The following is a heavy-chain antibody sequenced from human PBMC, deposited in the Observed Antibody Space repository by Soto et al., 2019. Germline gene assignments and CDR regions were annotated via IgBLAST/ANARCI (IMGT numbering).Heavy chain of an antibody. Sequence: QVQLVQSGAEVKKPGSSVKVSCKASGGTFSSYAISWVRQAPGQGLEWMGGIIPIFGTANYAQKFQGRVTLTADKSTSPADMELSSLRSEDTAVYYWARAPYYDFPYGMDVWGQGTTVTVSS. V-gene: IGHV1-69*06. CDR2: IIPIFGTA. D-gene: IGHD3-3*01. J-gene: IGHJ6*02. CDR1: GGTFSSYA. CDR3: ARAPYYDFPYGMDV.